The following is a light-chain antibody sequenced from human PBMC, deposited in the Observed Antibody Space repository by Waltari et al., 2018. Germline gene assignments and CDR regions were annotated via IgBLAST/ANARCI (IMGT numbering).Light chain of an antibody. Sequence: AIQMTPSPSSLSASVGDRVTITCRASQGIRYDLGWYQQKPGKAPKLLIYAASSLQSGVPSRFSGGGAGTEFTLTISSLQPEDFATYYCLQDYNYPWTFGQGTKVEIK. CDR1: QGIRYD. CDR2: AAS. J-gene: IGKJ1*01. V-gene: IGKV1-6*01. CDR3: LQDYNYPWT.